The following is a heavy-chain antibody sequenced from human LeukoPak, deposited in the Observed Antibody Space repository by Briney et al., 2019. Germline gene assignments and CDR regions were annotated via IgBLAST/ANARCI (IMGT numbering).Heavy chain of an antibody. CDR1: GFTFSSYS. CDR2: ISSSSSYI. V-gene: IGHV3-21*01. D-gene: IGHD6-19*01. CDR3: ERSGIAVAGHDY. Sequence: GGSLRLSCAASGFTFSSYSMNWVRQAPGKGLEWVSSISSSSSYIYYADSVKGRFTISRDNAKNSLYLQMNSLRAEDTAVYYCERSGIAVAGHDYWGQGTLVPVSS. J-gene: IGHJ4*02.